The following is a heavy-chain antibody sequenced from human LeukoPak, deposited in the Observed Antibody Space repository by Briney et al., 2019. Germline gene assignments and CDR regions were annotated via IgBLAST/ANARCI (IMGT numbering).Heavy chain of an antibody. CDR3: ARGPSGDFWSGYYPYYYYYGMDV. CDR1: GYTFTSYY. Sequence: ASVKVSCKASGYTFTSYYMHWVRQAPGQGLEWMGIINPSGGSTSYAQKFQGRVTMTRNTSISTAYMELSSLRSEDTAVYYCARGPSGDFWSGYYPYYYYYGMDVWGQGTTVTVSS. J-gene: IGHJ6*02. D-gene: IGHD3-3*01. CDR2: INPSGGST. V-gene: IGHV1-46*01.